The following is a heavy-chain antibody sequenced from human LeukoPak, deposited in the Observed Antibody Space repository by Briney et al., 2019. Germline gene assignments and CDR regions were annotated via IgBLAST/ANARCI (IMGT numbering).Heavy chain of an antibody. D-gene: IGHD2-15*01. Sequence: SETLSLTCGVSGGAITNYYWSWIRQPPGKGLEWIGYIYYSGSTNYNPSLKSRVTISVDTSKNQFSLKLSSVTAADTAVYYCARGGGQYDYWGQGTLVTVSS. CDR2: IYYSGST. V-gene: IGHV4-59*01. J-gene: IGHJ4*02. CDR1: GGAITNYY. CDR3: ARGGGQYDY.